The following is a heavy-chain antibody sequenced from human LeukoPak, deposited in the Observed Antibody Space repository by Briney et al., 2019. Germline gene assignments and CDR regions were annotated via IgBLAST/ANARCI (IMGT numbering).Heavy chain of an antibody. D-gene: IGHD2-21*01. Sequence: PSETLSLTCTVSGGSITTNDYYWGWIRQTPEKGLEWIGNIYYNGGTYYNPSLKSRVTMSIDTSKNQFSLELNSVTAADTGIYYCARTYSTPDGWGQGTTVTVSS. CDR2: IYYNGGT. V-gene: IGHV4-39*01. J-gene: IGHJ6*02. CDR3: ARTYSTPDG. CDR1: GGSITTNDYY.